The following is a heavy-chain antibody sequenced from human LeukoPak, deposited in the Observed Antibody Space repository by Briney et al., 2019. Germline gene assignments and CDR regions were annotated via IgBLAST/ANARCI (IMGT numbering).Heavy chain of an antibody. CDR3: ATQDRGYYYYGMDV. Sequence: GASVKVSCKVSGYTLTELSMHRVRQAPGKGLEWMGGFDPEDGETIYAQKFQGRVTMTEDTSTDTAYMELSSLRSEDTAVYYCATQDRGYYYYGMDVWGQGTTVTVSS. D-gene: IGHD3-10*01. CDR2: FDPEDGET. V-gene: IGHV1-24*01. CDR1: GYTLTELS. J-gene: IGHJ6*02.